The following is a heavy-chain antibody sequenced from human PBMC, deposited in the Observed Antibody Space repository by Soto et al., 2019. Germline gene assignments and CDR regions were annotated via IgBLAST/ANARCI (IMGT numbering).Heavy chain of an antibody. J-gene: IGHJ4*02. CDR2: INHSGDT. D-gene: IGHD1-26*01. V-gene: IGHV4-34*01. CDR3: ARGGGSYSRGFDY. CDR1: GGSFSGYY. Sequence: QVQLQQWGAGLLKPSETLSLTCAVYGGSFSGYYWSWVRQSPGKGLEWIGEINHSGDTNYNPSLKRRVTISVDTSKNQFSLKLSSVTAADTAVYYCARGGGSYSRGFDYWGQGTLVTVSS.